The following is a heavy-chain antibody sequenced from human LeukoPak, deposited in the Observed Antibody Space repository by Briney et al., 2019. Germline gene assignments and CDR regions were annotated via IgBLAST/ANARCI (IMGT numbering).Heavy chain of an antibody. J-gene: IGHJ1*01. D-gene: IGHD6-6*01. CDR1: GGSIRTGSYY. V-gene: IGHV4-61*02. CDR2: IFTSGST. CDR3: ARDSSSPRVKYFQH. Sequence: PSETLSLTCTVSGGSIRTGSYYWSWIRQPAGKELQWIGRIFTSGSTNYNPSPKSRVTISVDTSKNQFSLKLSSVTDAGMSVYYCARDSSSPRVKYFQHWGQGTLVTVSS.